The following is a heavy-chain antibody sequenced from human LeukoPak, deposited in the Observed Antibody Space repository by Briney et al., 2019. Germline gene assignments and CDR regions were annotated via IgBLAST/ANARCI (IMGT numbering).Heavy chain of an antibody. CDR2: IYYSGST. D-gene: IGHD4-17*01. CDR1: GDSMSSYY. J-gene: IGHJ4*02. Sequence: SETLSLTCTVSGDSMSSYYWSWIRQPPGKGLEWIGYIYYSGSTNYNPSLKSRVTISVDTSKNQFSLKLSSVTAADTAVYYCARALGDYVDYWGQGTLVTVSS. V-gene: IGHV4-59*01. CDR3: ARALGDYVDY.